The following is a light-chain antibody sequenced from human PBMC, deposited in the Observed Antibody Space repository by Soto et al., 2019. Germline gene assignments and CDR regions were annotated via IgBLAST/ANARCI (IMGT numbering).Light chain of an antibody. V-gene: IGKV3-15*01. J-gene: IGKJ2*01. CDR3: QQYNNWPPYT. CDR2: GAS. CDR1: QSVNSN. Sequence: EIVLTQSPGTLSVSPGESATLSCRASQSVNSNLAWYQQKPGQAPSLLIYGASTRATGVPARFSGSGSGTEFTLTISSLQSEDFAVYYCQQYNNWPPYTFGQGTKLEIK.